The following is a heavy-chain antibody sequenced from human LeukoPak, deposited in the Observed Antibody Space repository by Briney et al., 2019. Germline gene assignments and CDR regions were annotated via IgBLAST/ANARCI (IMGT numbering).Heavy chain of an antibody. CDR2: IYHSGGT. V-gene: IGHV4-38-2*02. CDR3: ARGPASYYYYYMDV. D-gene: IGHD2-2*01. CDR1: GYSISSGYY. Sequence: SETLSLTCTVSGYSISSGYYWGWIRQPPGKGLEWIGSIYHSGGTYYNPSLKSRVTISVDTSKNQFSLKLSSVTAADTAVYYCARGPASYYYYYMDVWGKGTTVTISS. J-gene: IGHJ6*03.